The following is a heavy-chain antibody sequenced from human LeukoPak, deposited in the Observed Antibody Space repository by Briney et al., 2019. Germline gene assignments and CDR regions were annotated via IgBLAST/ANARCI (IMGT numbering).Heavy chain of an antibody. CDR2: IYYSGST. Sequence: SETLSLTCTVSGGSISSSTYYWGWIRQAPGKGLEWIGSIYYSGSTYYNPSLKSRVTISVDTSRNQFSLKLSSVTAADTAVYYCTRGAGWLIDYWGQGILVTVSS. J-gene: IGHJ4*02. CDR1: GGSISSSTYY. V-gene: IGHV4-39*07. D-gene: IGHD3-16*01. CDR3: TRGAGWLIDY.